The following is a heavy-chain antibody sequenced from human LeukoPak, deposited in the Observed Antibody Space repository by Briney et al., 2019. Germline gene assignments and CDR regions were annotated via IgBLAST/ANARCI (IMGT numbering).Heavy chain of an antibody. CDR3: ARDPGRRYGGAYYFDY. CDR2: IYTSGST. CDR1: GGSISSGSYY. D-gene: IGHD3-16*01. V-gene: IGHV4-61*02. J-gene: IGHJ4*02. Sequence: PSETLSLTCTVSGGSISSGSYYWSWIRQPAGKGLEWIGRIYTSGSTNYNPSLKSQVTISVDTSKNQFSLKLSSVTAADTAVYYCARDPGRRYGGAYYFDYWGQGTLVTVSS.